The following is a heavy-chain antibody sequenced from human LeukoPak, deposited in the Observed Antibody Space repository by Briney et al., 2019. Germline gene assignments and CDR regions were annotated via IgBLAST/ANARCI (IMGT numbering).Heavy chain of an antibody. CDR2: IYNSGTT. J-gene: IGHJ2*01. D-gene: IGHD1-26*01. V-gene: IGHV4-4*07. CDR1: GGSFSSYY. CDR3: ARDRLGATGHWRIDV. Sequence: SATLSLTCTVSGGSFSSYYWTWIRQPAGKGLEWIGRIYNSGTTNYSPSRESRVTMSLDTSKNRFSLSLSSVTAADTAVYYCARDRLGATGHWRIDVWGRGTLVTVSS.